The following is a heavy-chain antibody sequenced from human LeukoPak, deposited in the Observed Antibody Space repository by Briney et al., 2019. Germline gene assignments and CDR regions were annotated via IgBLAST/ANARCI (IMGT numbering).Heavy chain of an antibody. CDR2: ISGSRDNT. CDR1: GFTFSNAW. V-gene: IGHV3-23*01. CDR3: AIKRGYSGYGFEY. D-gene: IGHD5-12*01. Sequence: GGSLRLSCAASGFTFSNAWMSWVRQAPGKGLEWVSGISGSRDNTDYADPVKGRFTISRDNSKNTVYLQMNSLRAEDTAVYYCAIKRGYSGYGFEYWGQGTLVTVSP. J-gene: IGHJ4*02.